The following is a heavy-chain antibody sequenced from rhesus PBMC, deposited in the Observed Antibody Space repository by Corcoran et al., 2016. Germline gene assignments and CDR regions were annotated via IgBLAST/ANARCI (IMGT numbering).Heavy chain of an antibody. V-gene: IGHV4-80*01. J-gene: IGHJ4*01. CDR2: INGNDGST. Sequence: QGHLQESGPGLVKPSATPSLTCAVSGGPCTRDAWSWLRPPHGKGLEWIGEINGNDGSTTYNPSLKSRVTISKDASKNQFSLKLSSVTAADTAVYYCARDPDYGTFDYWGQGVLVTVSS. D-gene: IGHD4-29*01. CDR1: GGPCTRDA. CDR3: ARDPDYGTFDY.